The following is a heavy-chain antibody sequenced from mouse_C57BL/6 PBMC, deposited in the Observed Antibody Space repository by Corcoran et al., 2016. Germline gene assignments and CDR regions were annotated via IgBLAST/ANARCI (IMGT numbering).Heavy chain of an antibody. D-gene: IGHD2-10*02. CDR3: ARYGNYRAMDY. Sequence: QIQLVQSGPELKKPGETVKISCKASGYTFTTYGMSWVKKAPGKGLKWMGWINTYSGVPTYADDFKGRFAFSLETSASTAYLQINNLKNEDMATYFCARYGNYRAMDYWGQGTSVTVSS. V-gene: IGHV9-3*01. CDR2: INTYSGVP. CDR1: GYTFTTYG. J-gene: IGHJ4*01.